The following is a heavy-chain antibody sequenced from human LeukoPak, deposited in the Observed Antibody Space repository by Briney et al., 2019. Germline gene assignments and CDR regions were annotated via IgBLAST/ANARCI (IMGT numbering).Heavy chain of an antibody. CDR1: GFTFSSYA. J-gene: IGHJ4*02. Sequence: PGGSLRLSCAASGFTFSSYAMHWVRQAPGKGLEWVAVISYDGSNKYYADSVKGRFTISRDNSKNTLYLQMNSLRAEDTAVYYCSLGLWFGENYFDYWGQGTLVTVSS. CDR2: ISYDGSNK. D-gene: IGHD3-10*01. CDR3: SLGLWFGENYFDY. V-gene: IGHV3-30-3*01.